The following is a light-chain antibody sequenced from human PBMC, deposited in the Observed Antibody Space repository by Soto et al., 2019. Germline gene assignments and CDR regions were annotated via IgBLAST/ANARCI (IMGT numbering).Light chain of an antibody. J-gene: IGKJ1*01. CDR2: DVS. CDR1: QSISGW. CDR3: KQYNSYPWT. Sequence: DIQMTQSPSTLSASVGDRVTITCRASQSISGWLAWYQQKPGKAPKLLIYDVSSLESGVQSRFSGSGSGTEFTLAISSLQPDDFATYYCKQYNSYPWTFGQGTKVDIK. V-gene: IGKV1-5*01.